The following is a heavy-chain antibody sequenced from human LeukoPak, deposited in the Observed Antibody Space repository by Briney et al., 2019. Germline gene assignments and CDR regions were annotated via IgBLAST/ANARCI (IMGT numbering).Heavy chain of an antibody. Sequence: ASVKVSCKASGGTFSSYAISWVRQAPGQGLEWVGRIIPIFGIANYAQKFQGRVTITADKSTSTAYMELSSLRSEDTAVYYCARDKSDIVVVPAAIQDYYYYGMDVWGQGTTVTVSS. J-gene: IGHJ6*02. D-gene: IGHD2-2*02. CDR1: GGTFSSYA. CDR3: ARDKSDIVVVPAAIQDYYYYGMDV. CDR2: IIPIFGIA. V-gene: IGHV1-69*04.